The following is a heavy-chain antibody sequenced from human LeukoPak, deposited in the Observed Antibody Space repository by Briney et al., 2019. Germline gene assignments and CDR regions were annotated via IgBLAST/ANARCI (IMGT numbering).Heavy chain of an antibody. D-gene: IGHD3-10*01. CDR1: GFTFSSYG. Sequence: GGSLRLSCAASGFTFSSYGMSWVRQAPGKGLEWVSAISGSGGSTYYADSVKGRFTISRDNSKNTLYLQMNSLRAEDTAVYYCAKDLGVLLWFGELLGFDYWGQGTLVTVSS. CDR3: AKDLGVLLWFGELLGFDY. J-gene: IGHJ4*02. CDR2: ISGSGGST. V-gene: IGHV3-23*01.